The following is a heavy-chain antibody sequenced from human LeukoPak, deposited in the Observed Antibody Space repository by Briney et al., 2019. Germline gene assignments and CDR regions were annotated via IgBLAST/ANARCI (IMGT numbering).Heavy chain of an antibody. Sequence: GGSLRLSCLTSGFTLSTNAMSWVRQAPGKGLEWISGISGSGASTYYADSVKGRFTISRDNSKNTLYLQMNSLRAEDTAVYYCAKHVAGVPWDYFDYWGQGTLVTVSS. D-gene: IGHD6-19*01. J-gene: IGHJ4*02. V-gene: IGHV3-23*01. CDR1: GFTLSTNA. CDR2: ISGSGAST. CDR3: AKHVAGVPWDYFDY.